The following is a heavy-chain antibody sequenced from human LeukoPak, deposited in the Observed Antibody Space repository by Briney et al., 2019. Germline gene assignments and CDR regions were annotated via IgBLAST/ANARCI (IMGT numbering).Heavy chain of an antibody. CDR3: GATIRFLNYFDY. Sequence: GGSLRLSCAASGFTFSSYSMNWVRQAPGKGLEWVSSISSSSSYIYYADSVKGRFTISRDNAKNSLYLQMNSLRAEDTAVYYYGATIRFLNYFDYWGQGTLVTVSS. CDR1: GFTFSSYS. J-gene: IGHJ4*02. D-gene: IGHD3-3*01. V-gene: IGHV3-21*01. CDR2: ISSSSSYI.